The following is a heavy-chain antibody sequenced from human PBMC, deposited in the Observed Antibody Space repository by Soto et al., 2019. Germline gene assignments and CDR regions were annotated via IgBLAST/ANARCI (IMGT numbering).Heavy chain of an antibody. CDR3: ARDLFGGYCLDY. J-gene: IGHJ4*02. CDR1: GYTFTSYG. CDR2: INPNSGGT. Sequence: ASVKVSCKASGYTFTSYGISWVRQAPGQGLEWMGWINPNSGGTNYAQKFQGWVTMTRDTSISTAYMELSRLRSDDTAVYYCARDLFGGYCLDYWGQGALVTVSS. D-gene: IGHD5-12*01. V-gene: IGHV1-2*04.